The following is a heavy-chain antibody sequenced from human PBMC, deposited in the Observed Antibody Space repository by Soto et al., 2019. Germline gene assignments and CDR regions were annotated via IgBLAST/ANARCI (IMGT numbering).Heavy chain of an antibody. CDR2: IYYSGFT. CDR1: GGSISSGGYY. CDR3: ARVPAGYNWFDP. Sequence: SETLSLTCTVSGGSISSGGYYWSWIRQHPGKGLEWIGYIYYSGFTYYTPSLKSRVTMSVDTSKNQFSLKLSSVTAADTAVYYCARVPAGYNWFDPWGQGTLVTVSS. V-gene: IGHV4-31*03. J-gene: IGHJ5*02.